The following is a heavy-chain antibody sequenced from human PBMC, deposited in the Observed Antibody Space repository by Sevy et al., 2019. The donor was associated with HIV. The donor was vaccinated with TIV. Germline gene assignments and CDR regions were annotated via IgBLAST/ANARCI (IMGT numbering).Heavy chain of an antibody. D-gene: IGHD3-22*01. J-gene: IGHJ4*02. CDR3: ASPLHNYDSPRAY. CDR1: GFTFSYYN. CDR2: ISSGSSYV. V-gene: IGHV3-21*01. Sequence: GGSLRLSCAASGFTFSYYNMNWVRQAPGKGLEWVSSISSGSSYVYHADSVKGRFTISRDNAKNALYLQMNSLRTEDTAVYYCASPLHNYDSPRAYWGQGTQVTVSS.